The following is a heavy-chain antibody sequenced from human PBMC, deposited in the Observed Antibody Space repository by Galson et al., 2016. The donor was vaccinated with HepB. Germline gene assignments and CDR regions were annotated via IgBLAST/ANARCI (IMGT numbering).Heavy chain of an antibody. CDR1: GFTFSDSA. Sequence: SLRLSCAASGFTFSDSAIHWVRQASGKGLEWVGRIRSKVNTYAKAYAASVKGSFTISRDDSKKMVYLLMNSLKTEDTAVYYCKGRRASDGKGETVDNWGQGTLVTVSS. CDR3: KGRRASDGKGETVDN. D-gene: IGHD1-26*01. V-gene: IGHV3-73*01. CDR2: IRSKVNTYAK. J-gene: IGHJ4*02.